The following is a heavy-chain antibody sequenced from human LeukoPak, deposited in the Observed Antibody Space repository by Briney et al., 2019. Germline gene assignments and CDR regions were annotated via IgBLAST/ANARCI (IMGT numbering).Heavy chain of an antibody. J-gene: IGHJ4*02. V-gene: IGHV3-11*04. Sequence: GGSLRLSCAASGFTFSDSYMTWIRQAPGKGLEWVSYITTSGSTIYADSLKGRFAISRDNAKNSLYLQMNSLRAEDPAVYYCAREDNSNWNIDYWGQGTLVTVFS. CDR1: GFTFSDSY. D-gene: IGHD1-1*01. CDR3: AREDNSNWNIDY. CDR2: ITTSGSTI.